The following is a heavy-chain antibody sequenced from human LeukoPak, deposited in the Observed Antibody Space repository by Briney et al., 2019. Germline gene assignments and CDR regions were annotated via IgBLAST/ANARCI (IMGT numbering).Heavy chain of an antibody. CDR1: GGPINSYY. V-gene: IGHV4-59*01. J-gene: IGHJ4*02. D-gene: IGHD2-2*01. CDR3: ERGPIPLAAMGFYT. CDR2: IYYTGTT. Sequence: PSETLSLTCSVSGGPINSYYWRWIRQTPGKGLEWIGYIYYTGTTNYNPSLRRRVTISVDTSKNQFSLRVRSLTAADTAIYFCERGPIPLAAMGFYTWGQGILVTVSS.